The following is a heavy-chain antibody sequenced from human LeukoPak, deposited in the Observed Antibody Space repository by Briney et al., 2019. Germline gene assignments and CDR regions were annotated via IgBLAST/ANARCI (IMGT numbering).Heavy chain of an antibody. CDR1: GFTFSSYS. V-gene: IGHV3-21*01. CDR3: ARSADSSGPHWYFDL. Sequence: GGSLRLSCAASGFTFSSYSMNWVRQAPGKGLEWVSSISSSSSYIYYADSVKGRFTISRDNAKNSLYLQMNSLRAEDTAVYYCARSADSSGPHWYFDLWGRGTLVTVSS. D-gene: IGHD3-22*01. J-gene: IGHJ2*01. CDR2: ISSSSSYI.